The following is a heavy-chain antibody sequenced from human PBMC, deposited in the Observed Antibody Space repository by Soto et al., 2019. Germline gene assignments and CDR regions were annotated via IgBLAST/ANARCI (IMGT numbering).Heavy chain of an antibody. CDR2: IYSDGST. D-gene: IGHD2-15*01. Sequence: VQLVESGGGLVQPGGSLRLSCAASGFTVSSNYMSWVRQAPGKGLEWVSVIYSDGSTYHADSVRGRFTISRDNSKNTLYLQMNNLRAEDTAVYYCAGYCSVTRCPPSGGQGTLVTVSS. J-gene: IGHJ4*02. CDR3: AGYCSVTRCPPS. V-gene: IGHV3-66*01. CDR1: GFTVSSNY.